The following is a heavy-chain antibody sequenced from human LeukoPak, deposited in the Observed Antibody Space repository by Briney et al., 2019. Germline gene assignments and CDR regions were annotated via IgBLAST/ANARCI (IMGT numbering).Heavy chain of an antibody. D-gene: IGHD6-6*01. J-gene: IGHJ4*02. CDR3: ATWSSSSGEVY. CDR2: VYSDEST. CDR1: GGSVSSGGWY. V-gene: IGHV4-61*02. Sequence: SETLSLTCTVSGGSVSSGGWYWSWIRQPAGKGLEWIGRVYSDESTIYNPSLKSGVTISVDTSRNQFSLNLNSATAADTAVYYCATWSSSSGEVYWGQGTLVTVSS.